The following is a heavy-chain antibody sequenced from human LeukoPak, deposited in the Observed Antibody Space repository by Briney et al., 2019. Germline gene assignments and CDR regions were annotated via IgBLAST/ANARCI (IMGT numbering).Heavy chain of an antibody. J-gene: IGHJ4*02. CDR3: AKDGGLWVSAHWGDS. Sequence: GGSLRLSCAASGFTFSSYAMSWVRQAPGKGLEWVPTITTSDGNTYYADSVKGRFTVSRDNSKNTLYLQMNSLRAEDTAVYYCAKDGGLWVSAHWGDSWGRGTLVTVSS. CDR2: ITTSDGNT. V-gene: IGHV3-23*01. D-gene: IGHD7-27*01. CDR1: GFTFSSYA.